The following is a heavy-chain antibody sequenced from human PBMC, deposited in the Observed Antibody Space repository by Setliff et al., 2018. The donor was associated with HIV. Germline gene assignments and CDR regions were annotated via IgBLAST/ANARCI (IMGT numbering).Heavy chain of an antibody. CDR3: AKAGGGILYFYYMDV. Sequence: GGSLRLSCAASGFSFRTYAINWVRQAPGKGLEWFASISGSGTNTYYADSVTGRFTISRDNSKNTLSLQLNSLTAEDSAVYYCAKAGGGILYFYYMDVWGKGTTVTVSS. D-gene: IGHD2-15*01. J-gene: IGHJ6*03. CDR1: GFSFRTYA. CDR2: ISGSGTNT. V-gene: IGHV3-23*01.